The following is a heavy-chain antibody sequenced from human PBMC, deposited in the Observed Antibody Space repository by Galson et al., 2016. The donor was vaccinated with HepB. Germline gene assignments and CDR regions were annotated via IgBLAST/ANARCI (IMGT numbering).Heavy chain of an antibody. V-gene: IGHV4-61*02. CDR3: ASGPVGIALVTE. Sequence: TLSLTCTVSGGSISSGRYYWSWIRQPAAKGLEWIGRVYTSGTTNYNPSLKSRVTISVDTSKNQISLELSSVTEADTAVYYLASGPVGIALVTEWGQGILVTVSS. J-gene: IGHJ4*02. CDR1: GGSISSGRYY. D-gene: IGHD6-13*01. CDR2: VYTSGTT.